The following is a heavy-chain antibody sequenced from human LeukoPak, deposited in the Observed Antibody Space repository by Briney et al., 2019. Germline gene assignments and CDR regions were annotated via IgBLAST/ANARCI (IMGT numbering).Heavy chain of an antibody. CDR2: INPSGGST. CDR1: GYTFTSYY. D-gene: IGHD1-7*01. J-gene: IGHJ4*02. CDR3: AQNYDTGGFDY. Sequence: ASVKVSCKASGYTFTSYYMHWVRQAPGQGLEWMGIINPSGGSTSYAQKFQGRVTMTRDTSISTAYMELSRLRSDDTAVYYCAQNYDTGGFDYWGQGTLVTVSS. V-gene: IGHV1-46*01.